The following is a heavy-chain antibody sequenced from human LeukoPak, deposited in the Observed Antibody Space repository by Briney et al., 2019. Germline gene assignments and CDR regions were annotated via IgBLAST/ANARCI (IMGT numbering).Heavy chain of an antibody. CDR2: IYHSETP. J-gene: IGHJ5*02. CDR1: GGSISSGGYY. D-gene: IGHD3-22*01. Sequence: PSETLSLTCTVSGGSISSGGYYWSWIRQPPGKGLEWIGYIYHSETPYYNPSLKSRVTISVDTSKNQFSLKLSSVTAADTAVYYCARVWDDYGSSGSLFDPWGQGTLVTVSS. CDR3: ARVWDDYGSSGSLFDP. V-gene: IGHV4-30-2*05.